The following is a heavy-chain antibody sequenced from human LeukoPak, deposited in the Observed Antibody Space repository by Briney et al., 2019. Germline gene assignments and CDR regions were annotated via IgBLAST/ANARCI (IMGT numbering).Heavy chain of an antibody. CDR3: AKAGSMPTPTPYYFDY. CDR1: GFTFSYYA. D-gene: IGHD5-24*01. Sequence: GGSLRLSCAASGFTFSYYAMSWARQAPGKGLEWVSTFSGSGDSTYYADSVRGRFTVSRDNSKNTLYLQMNSLRAEDTAVYYCAKAGSMPTPTPYYFDYWGQGTLVTVSS. J-gene: IGHJ4*02. CDR2: FSGSGDST. V-gene: IGHV3-23*01.